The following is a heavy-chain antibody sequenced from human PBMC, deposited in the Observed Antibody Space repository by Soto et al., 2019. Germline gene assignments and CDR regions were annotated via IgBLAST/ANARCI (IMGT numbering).Heavy chain of an antibody. CDR1: GGSISSSSYY. D-gene: IGHD2-8*01. J-gene: IGHJ4*02. CDR3: AKGYCTNGVCSLFDD. Sequence: QLQLQESGPGLVKPSETLSLTCTVSGGSISSSSYYWGWIRQPPGKGLEWIGSIYYSGSTYYNPSLQRRVTIYVDRSKNQFSLKLSSVTAADTAVYYCAKGYCTNGVCSLFDDWGQGTLVTVSS. CDR2: IYYSGST. V-gene: IGHV4-39*01.